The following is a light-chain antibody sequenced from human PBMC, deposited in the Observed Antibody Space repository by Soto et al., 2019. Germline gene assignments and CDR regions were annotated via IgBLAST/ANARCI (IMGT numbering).Light chain of an antibody. CDR2: DDS. CDR1: QSLSSW. CDR3: QQYETWSGA. J-gene: IGKJ1*01. Sequence: DIQLTQTPSFLSASVGDRVTITCRASQSLSSWLAWYQHQPAKAPNLLIYDDSALPRGGPSRDSGGRSGTNYTRTIASLLPYSFATYYCQQYETWSGAFGPETKV. V-gene: IGKV1-5*01.